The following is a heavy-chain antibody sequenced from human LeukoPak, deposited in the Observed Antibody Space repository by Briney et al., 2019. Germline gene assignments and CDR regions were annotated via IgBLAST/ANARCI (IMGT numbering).Heavy chain of an antibody. Sequence: SGTLSLTCAVSGGSISSSNWWSWVRQPPGKGLEWIGEIYHSGSNNYNPSLKSRVTISVDKSKNQFSLKLSSVTAADTAVYYCARNFGNWNSIEDYWGQGTLVTVSS. J-gene: IGHJ4*02. V-gene: IGHV4-4*02. CDR2: IYHSGSN. CDR3: ARNFGNWNSIEDY. CDR1: GGSISSSNW. D-gene: IGHD1-7*01.